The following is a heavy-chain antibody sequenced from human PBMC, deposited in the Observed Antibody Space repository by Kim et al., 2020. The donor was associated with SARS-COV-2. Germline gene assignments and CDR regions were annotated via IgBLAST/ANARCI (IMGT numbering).Heavy chain of an antibody. CDR1: GFIFSDYA. V-gene: IGHV3-23*01. Sequence: GGSLRLSCAASGFIFSDYAMNWVRQAPGKGLEWVAVISDRGGSINYADSVRGRFTISRDNSKNTLYLQMSSLRAQDTSVNFCARESPWRISMITGVTVKYNGVDVWGQGTTVRVS. D-gene: IGHD3-16*01. J-gene: IGHJ6*02. CDR3: ARESPWRISMITGVTVKYNGVDV. CDR2: ISDRGGSI.